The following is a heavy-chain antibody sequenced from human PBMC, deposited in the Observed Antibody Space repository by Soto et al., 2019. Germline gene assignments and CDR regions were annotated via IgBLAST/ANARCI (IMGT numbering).Heavy chain of an antibody. J-gene: IGHJ4*02. CDR3: ARLFPPYYYDSSGYPPFDY. V-gene: IGHV4-39*01. CDR1: GGSISSSSYY. CDR2: IYYSGST. Sequence: PSETLSLTCTVSGGSISSSSYYWGWIRQPPGKGLEWIGSIYYSGSTYYNPSLKSRVTISVDTSKNQFSLKLSSVTAADTAVYYCARLFPPYYYDSSGYPPFDYWGQGTLVTVSS. D-gene: IGHD3-22*01.